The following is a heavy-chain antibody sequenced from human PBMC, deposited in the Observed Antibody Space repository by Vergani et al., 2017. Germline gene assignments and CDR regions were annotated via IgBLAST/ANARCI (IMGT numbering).Heavy chain of an antibody. J-gene: IGHJ4*02. CDR1: GFSLSTSGVG. CDR2: IYWDDDK. V-gene: IGHV2-5*02. CDR3: ALHDYGDYGGGPDY. D-gene: IGHD4-17*01. Sequence: QITLKESGPTLVKPTQTLTLTCTFSGFSLSTSGVGVGWIRQPPGKALEWLELIYWDDDKRYSPSLKSRLTITKDTSKNQVVLTMTNMDPVDTATYYCALHDYGDYGGGPDYWGQGTLVTVSS.